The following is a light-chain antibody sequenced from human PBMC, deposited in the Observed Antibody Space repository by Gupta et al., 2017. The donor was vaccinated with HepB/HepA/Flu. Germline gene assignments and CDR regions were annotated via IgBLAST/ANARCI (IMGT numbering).Light chain of an antibody. CDR2: DAS. CDR3: QRHYNWPLT. V-gene: IGKV3-11*01. Sequence: EIVLTQYPATLSLYPGERATLSCRARQTISHSLAWFQQRPGHATRLLIYDASNRATGIPARCSGSGSTTVITLTISSLDPEDFTFYCCQRHYNWPLTFGDGTKVEIK. CDR1: QTISHS. J-gene: IGKJ4*01.